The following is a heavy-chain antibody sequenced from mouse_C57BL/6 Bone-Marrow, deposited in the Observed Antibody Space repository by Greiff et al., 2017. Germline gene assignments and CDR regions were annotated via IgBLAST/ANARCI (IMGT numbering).Heavy chain of an antibody. CDR1: GYSITSGYY. J-gene: IGHJ2*01. V-gene: IGHV3-6*01. CDR2: ISYDGSN. Sequence: EVQRVESGPGLVKPSQSLSLTCSVTGYSITSGYYWNWIRQFPGNKLEWMGYISYDGSNNYNPSLKNRISITRDTSKNQFFLKLNSVTTEDTATYYCASSPYYFDYWGQGTTLTVSS. CDR3: ASSPYYFDY.